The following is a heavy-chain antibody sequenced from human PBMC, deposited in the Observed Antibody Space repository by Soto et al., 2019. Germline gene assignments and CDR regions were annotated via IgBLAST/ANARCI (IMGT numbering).Heavy chain of an antibody. V-gene: IGHV3-30*02. CDR3: AKERSFFSGYDY. CDR1: GFTFSSYG. CDR2: IWYDGSNK. Sequence: PGGSLRLSCAASGFTFSSYGMHWVRQAPGKGLEWVAVIWYDGSNKYYADSVKGRFTISRDNSKNTLYLQMNSLRAEDTAVYYCAKERSFFSGYDYWGQGTLVTVSS. D-gene: IGHD5-12*01. J-gene: IGHJ4*02.